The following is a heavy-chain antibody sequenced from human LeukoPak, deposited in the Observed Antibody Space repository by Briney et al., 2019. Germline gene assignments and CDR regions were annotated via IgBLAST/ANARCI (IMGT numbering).Heavy chain of an antibody. CDR2: IYYSGST. J-gene: IGHJ4*02. CDR1: GGSISSSSYY. CDR3: ARHQGAGSDY. D-gene: IGHD1-26*01. V-gene: IGHV4-39*01. Sequence: PSETLSLTCTVSGGSISSSSYYWDWIRQPPGKGLEWIGSIYYSGSTYDNPSLKSRVTISVDTSKNQFSLHLSSVTAADTAVYYCARHQGAGSDYWGQGTLVTVSS.